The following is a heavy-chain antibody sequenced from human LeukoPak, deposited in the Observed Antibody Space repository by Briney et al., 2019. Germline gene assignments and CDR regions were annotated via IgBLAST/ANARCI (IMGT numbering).Heavy chain of an antibody. Sequence: ASVKVSCKTSGYTFTSYDINWVRQATGQGLEWMGWMNPNSGNTGYAQKFQGRVTITRNTSISTAYMELSSLRSEDTAVYYCARVAEDGYKSGFDYWGQGTLVTVSS. CDR3: ARVAEDGYKSGFDY. CDR2: MNPNSGNT. CDR1: GYTFTSYD. D-gene: IGHD5-24*01. V-gene: IGHV1-8*03. J-gene: IGHJ4*02.